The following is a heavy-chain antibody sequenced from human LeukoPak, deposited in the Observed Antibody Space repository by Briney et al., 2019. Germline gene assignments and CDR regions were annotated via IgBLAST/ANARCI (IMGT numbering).Heavy chain of an antibody. CDR2: INHSGST. Sequence: SETLSLTCAVYGGSFSGYYWSWIRQPPGKGLEWIGEINHSGSTNYNPSLKSRVTISVDTSKNQFSLKLSSVTAADTAVYYCARLTAAAGTPKYYYYYYMDVWGKGTTVTISS. J-gene: IGHJ6*03. CDR1: GGSFSGYY. CDR3: ARLTAAAGTPKYYYYYYMDV. D-gene: IGHD6-13*01. V-gene: IGHV4-34*01.